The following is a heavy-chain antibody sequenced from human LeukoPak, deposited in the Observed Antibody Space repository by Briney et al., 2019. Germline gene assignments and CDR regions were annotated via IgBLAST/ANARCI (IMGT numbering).Heavy chain of an antibody. Sequence: ASVKVSCKASGYTFTGYYMHWVRQAPGQGLEWMGWINPNSGGTNYAQKFQGRVTMTRDTSISTAYMELSRLRSDDTAVYYCARGPGLLLSPAQARFDYWGQGTLVTVSS. J-gene: IGHJ4*02. D-gene: IGHD3-10*01. V-gene: IGHV1-2*02. CDR1: GYTFTGYY. CDR2: INPNSGGT. CDR3: ARGPGLLLSPAQARFDY.